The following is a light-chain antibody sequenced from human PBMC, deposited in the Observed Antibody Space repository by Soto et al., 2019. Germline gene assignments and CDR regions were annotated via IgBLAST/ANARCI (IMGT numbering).Light chain of an antibody. V-gene: IGKV1-5*01. Sequence: DVQMTQSPSTLSASVGDRVTSTCRASQSISSWLAWYQQKPGKAPKLLIYDASSLESGVPSRFSGSGSGTEFTLTISSLQPDDFATYYCQHDNSYSEAFGHGTKVDI. CDR1: QSISSW. CDR3: QHDNSYSEA. CDR2: DAS. J-gene: IGKJ1*01.